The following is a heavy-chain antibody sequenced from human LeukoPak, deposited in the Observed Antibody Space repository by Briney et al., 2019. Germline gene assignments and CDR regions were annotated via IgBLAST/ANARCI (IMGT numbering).Heavy chain of an antibody. CDR2: IIPIFGTA. Sequence: SVKVSCKASGGTFSSYAISWVRQAPGQGLEWMGGIIPIFGTANYAQKFQGRVTITADESTSTAYTELSSLRSEDTAVYYCARCGDYHWADAFDIWGQGTMVTVSS. J-gene: IGHJ3*02. D-gene: IGHD4-17*01. CDR1: GGTFSSYA. CDR3: ARCGDYHWADAFDI. V-gene: IGHV1-69*13.